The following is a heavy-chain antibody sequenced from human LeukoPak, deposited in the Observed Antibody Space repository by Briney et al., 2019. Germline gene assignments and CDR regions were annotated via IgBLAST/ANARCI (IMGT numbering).Heavy chain of an antibody. Sequence: RTGGSLRLSCAASGFTFSNYWMHWVRHAPGKGLVWVSRINSDGDTTSYADSVKGRFTISRDNAKNTLYLQMNSLRAEDTALYYCTREGLWGSSSSLDYWGQGALVTVSS. CDR1: GFTFSNYW. V-gene: IGHV3-74*01. CDR3: TREGLWGSSSSLDY. D-gene: IGHD6-13*01. J-gene: IGHJ4*02. CDR2: INSDGDTT.